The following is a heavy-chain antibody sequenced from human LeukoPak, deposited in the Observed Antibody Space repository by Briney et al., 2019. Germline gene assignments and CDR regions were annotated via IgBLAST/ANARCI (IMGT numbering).Heavy chain of an antibody. D-gene: IGHD2-15*01. CDR3: ARDIVVVVAPPEDYYYMDV. CDR2: IYSGGST. V-gene: IGHV3-53*01. CDR1: GFTVMSNY. J-gene: IGHJ6*03. Sequence: GGSLRLSCAASGFTVMSNYMSCVRQAPGKGLEWVSVIYSGGSTYYADSVKGRFTISRDNSKNTLYLQMDSLRAEDTAVYYCARDIVVVVAPPEDYYYMDVWGKGATVTVSS.